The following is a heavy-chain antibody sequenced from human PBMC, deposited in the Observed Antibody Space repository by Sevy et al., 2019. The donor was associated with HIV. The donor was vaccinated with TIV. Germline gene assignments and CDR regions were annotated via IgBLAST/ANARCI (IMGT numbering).Heavy chain of an antibody. CDR1: GFTFSSYA. CDR2: IRGSGGST. Sequence: GGSLRLSCAASGFTFSSYAMSWVRQAPGKGLEWVSNIRGSGGSTYYADSVKGRFTISRDNSKNTLSLQMNSLRAEDTAVYFCAKGNNYYYDSSGYFDYWGQGTLVTVSS. D-gene: IGHD3-22*01. V-gene: IGHV3-23*01. CDR3: AKGNNYYYDSSGYFDY. J-gene: IGHJ4*02.